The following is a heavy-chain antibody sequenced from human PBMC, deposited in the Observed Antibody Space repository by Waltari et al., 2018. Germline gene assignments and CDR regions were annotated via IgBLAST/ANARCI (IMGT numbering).Heavy chain of an antibody. V-gene: IGHV3-7*01. D-gene: IGHD3-10*01. Sequence: EVQLMESGGDLVQPGGSLSLSCATSGFTFSTCWLCWVRQAPGKGLEWVASINPDGSDKYHVDSVRGRFTISRDNARNSLYLQMNSLRVDDTAVYYCATLRGSVTTFDNWGQGTLVTVSS. CDR3: ATLRGSVTTFDN. CDR2: INPDGSDK. CDR1: GFTFSTCW. J-gene: IGHJ4*02.